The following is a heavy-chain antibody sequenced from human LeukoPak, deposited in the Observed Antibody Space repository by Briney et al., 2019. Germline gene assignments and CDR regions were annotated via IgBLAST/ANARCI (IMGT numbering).Heavy chain of an antibody. J-gene: IGHJ4*02. Sequence: SETLSLTCAVSGGSFSGYQWNWIRQPPGKGLEWIGETNHRGRTTYNPSLKSRVTMSIDTSKNHFSPRLSSVTAADTAVYYCARAYYYDSTGYFEDNYWGQGTLVTVSS. CDR1: GGSFSGYQ. CDR2: TNHRGRT. D-gene: IGHD3-22*01. V-gene: IGHV4-34*01. CDR3: ARAYYYDSTGYFEDNY.